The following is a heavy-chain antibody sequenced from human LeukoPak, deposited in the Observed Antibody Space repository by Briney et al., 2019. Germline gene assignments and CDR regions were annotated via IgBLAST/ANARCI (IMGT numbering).Heavy chain of an antibody. V-gene: IGHV4-39*01. CDR2: IYFSGST. CDR1: GGSISSSSYY. J-gene: IGHJ2*01. D-gene: IGHD2-2*01. CDR3: ARTYCSFTSCYLYWYFDL. Sequence: SETLSLTCTVSGGSISSSSYYWGWIRQPPGKGLEWIGNIYFSGSTYYNPSLKSRVTISVDMSKNQFSLKLSSVTAADTAVYYCARTYCSFTSCYLYWYFDLWGCGTLVTVSS.